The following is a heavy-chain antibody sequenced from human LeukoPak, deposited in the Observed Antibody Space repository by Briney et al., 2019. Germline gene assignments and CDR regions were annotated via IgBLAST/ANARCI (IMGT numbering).Heavy chain of an antibody. J-gene: IGHJ4*02. D-gene: IGHD2-21*01. CDR2: ISSSSTTI. CDR3: ARERVIAAAGDGFDS. V-gene: IGHV3-48*02. CDR1: GFTFSDYS. Sequence: GGSLRLSCAASGFTFSDYSMNWVRQAPGKGLEWVSYISSSSTTIFYADSVKGRFTISRDNAKNSLFLQMDGLRDEDTALYYCARERVIAAAGDGFDSWGQGTLVTVSS.